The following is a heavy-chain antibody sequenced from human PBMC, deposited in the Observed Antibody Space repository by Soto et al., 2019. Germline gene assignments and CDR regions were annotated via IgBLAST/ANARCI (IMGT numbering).Heavy chain of an antibody. J-gene: IGHJ6*02. D-gene: IGHD2-2*02. CDR1: GGTFSSYA. CDR2: IIPIFGTA. V-gene: IGHV1-69*06. Sequence: SVKVSCKASGGTFSSYAISWVRQAPGQGLEWMGGIIPIFGTANYAQKFQGRVTITADKSTSTAYMELSSLRSEDTAVYYCAREYCSSPSCYKGYYGMDVWGQGTPVTVSS. CDR3: AREYCSSPSCYKGYYGMDV.